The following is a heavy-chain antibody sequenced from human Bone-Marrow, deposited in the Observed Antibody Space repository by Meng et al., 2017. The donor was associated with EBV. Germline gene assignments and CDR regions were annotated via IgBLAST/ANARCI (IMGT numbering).Heavy chain of an antibody. CDR2: ISGSGGST. CDR3: AKDVGKSRRVFDY. V-gene: IGHV3-23*04. D-gene: IGHD2-15*01. Sequence: EVQLVESGGGLVQPGGSLSRSCAASGFTSSSYWMHWVRQAPGKGLEWVSAISGSGGSTFYADSVKGRFTISRDNSKKTLYLQMNSLRAEDTAVYYCAKDVGKSRRVFDYWGQGTLITVSS. J-gene: IGHJ4*02. CDR1: GFTSSSYW.